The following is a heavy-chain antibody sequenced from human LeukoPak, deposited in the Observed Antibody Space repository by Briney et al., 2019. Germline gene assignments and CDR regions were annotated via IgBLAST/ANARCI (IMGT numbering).Heavy chain of an antibody. CDR1: GGSFSGYY. J-gene: IGHJ5*02. V-gene: IGHV4-34*01. CDR2: IRHGGST. D-gene: IGHD3-22*01. CDR3: ARERTSYYDSSGYYSPKTYNWFDP. Sequence: SETLSLTCAVYGGSFSGYYWSWIRQPPRKGLEWIGEIRHGGSTNYNSSLKSRVAISVDTSKNQFSLKLTSVTAADTAVYYCARERTSYYDSSGYYSPKTYNWFDPWGQGTLVTVSS.